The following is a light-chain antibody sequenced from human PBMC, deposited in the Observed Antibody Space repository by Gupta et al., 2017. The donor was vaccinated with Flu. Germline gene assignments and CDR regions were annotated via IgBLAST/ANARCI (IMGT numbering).Light chain of an antibody. CDR3: SSYTSDTLAVS. Sequence: ITITFTGTTSDAGGYNSVTWYQQRPGTAPKLMIYDVTNRPSGITNRFSGSKSGNTASLTIPGLQVEDVADYYCSSYTSDTLAVSFGGGTKLTVL. CDR2: DVT. J-gene: IGLJ2*01. CDR1: TSDAGGYNS. V-gene: IGLV2-14*04.